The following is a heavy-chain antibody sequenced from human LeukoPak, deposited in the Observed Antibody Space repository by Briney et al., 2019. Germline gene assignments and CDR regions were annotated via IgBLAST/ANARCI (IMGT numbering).Heavy chain of an antibody. CDR2: IYYSGST. V-gene: IGHV4-31*03. D-gene: IGHD6-13*01. CDR3: ASSSSWSYNWFDP. CDR1: GGSISSGVYY. Sequence: SETLSLTCTVSGGSISSGVYYWSWIRQHPGKGLEWIGYIYYSGSTYYNPSLKSRVTISVDTSKNQFSLKLSSVTAADTAVYYCASSSSWSYNWFDPWGQGTLVTVSS. J-gene: IGHJ5*02.